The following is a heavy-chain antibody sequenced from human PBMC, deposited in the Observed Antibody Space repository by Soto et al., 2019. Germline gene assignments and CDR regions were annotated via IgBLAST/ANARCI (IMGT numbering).Heavy chain of an antibody. CDR1: GGSISSGDYY. CDR2: IYYSGST. Sequence: SETLSLTCTVSGGSISSGDYYWSWIRQPPGKGLEWIGYIYYSGSTYYNPSLKSRVTISVDTSKNQFSLKLSSVTAADTAVYYCARDPGVGARLVSWFDPWGQGTLVTVSS. V-gene: IGHV4-30-4*01. CDR3: ARDPGVGARLVSWFDP. D-gene: IGHD1-26*01. J-gene: IGHJ5*02.